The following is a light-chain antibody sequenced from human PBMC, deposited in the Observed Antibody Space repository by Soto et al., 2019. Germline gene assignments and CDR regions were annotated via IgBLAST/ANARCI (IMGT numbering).Light chain of an antibody. CDR2: WAS. CDR1: QSILYSSNSNNY. Sequence: DIVMTQSPDSLAVSLGERASINCKSSQSILYSSNSNNYLAWYQQKPGQPPKLLIYWASTRYSGVPDRFSGSGYGTDFPLTISSLQAEDVSVYYCQQYYTTPRTFGQGTKLEI. CDR3: QQYYTTPRT. J-gene: IGKJ2*01. V-gene: IGKV4-1*01.